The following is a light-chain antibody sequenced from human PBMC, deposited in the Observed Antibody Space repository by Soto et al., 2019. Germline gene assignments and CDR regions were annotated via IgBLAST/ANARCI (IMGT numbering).Light chain of an antibody. CDR1: SSDIGTYNL. CDR2: EVS. Sequence: QSALTQPASVSGSPGQSITISCTGSSSDIGTYNLVSWYQQQPGKAPRLVIYEVSGRPSGVSVRFSGSKSGNTASLTISGLQVDDEGDYYCSSYTKPGPAYVFGTGTKVTVL. V-gene: IGLV2-14*01. J-gene: IGLJ1*01. CDR3: SSYTKPGPAYV.